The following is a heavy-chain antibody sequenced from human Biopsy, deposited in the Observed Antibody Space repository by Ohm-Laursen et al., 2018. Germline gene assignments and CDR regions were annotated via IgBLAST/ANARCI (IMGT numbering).Heavy chain of an antibody. CDR3: ARGGTLVVVPTAVLHSFDI. CDR2: ISTYNGNT. Sequence: GASVKVSCKVSGGTFTNYAISWVRQAPGQGLEWLGWISTYNGNTNYAQNLQGRVTMTTDTSTSTAYMELRSLRSDDTAVYCCARGGTLVVVPTAVLHSFDIWGQGTMVTVSS. J-gene: IGHJ3*02. V-gene: IGHV1-18*01. CDR1: GGTFTNYA. D-gene: IGHD2-2*01.